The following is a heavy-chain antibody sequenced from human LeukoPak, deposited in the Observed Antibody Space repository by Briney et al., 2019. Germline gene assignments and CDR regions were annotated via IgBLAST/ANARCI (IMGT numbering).Heavy chain of an antibody. CDR1: GYSLTSYW. J-gene: IGHJ5*02. Sequence: GESLKISCKGSGYSLTSYWIGWVRQMPGKGLEWMGIIYPGDSDTRHSPSFQGQVTISADKSISTAYLQWSSLKASDTAMYYCAGHYYDLSGGFDPWGQGTLVTVSS. V-gene: IGHV5-51*01. D-gene: IGHD3-22*01. CDR3: AGHYYDLSGGFDP. CDR2: IYPGDSDT.